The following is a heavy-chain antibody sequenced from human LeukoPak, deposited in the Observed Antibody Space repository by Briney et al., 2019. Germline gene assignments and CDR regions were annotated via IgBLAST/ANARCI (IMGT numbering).Heavy chain of an antibody. CDR2: IYYNGST. J-gene: IGHJ4*02. CDR3: ARDLLNEGNHLDY. V-gene: IGHV4-30-4*01. Sequence: NTSETLSLTCTVSGGSISSGDYYWSWIRQPPGKGLEWIGYIYYNGSTYYNPSLKSRVTISVDTSKNQFSLKLSSVTAAGTAVYYCARDLLNEGNHLDYWGQGTLVTVSS. D-gene: IGHD4-23*01. CDR1: GGSISSGDYY.